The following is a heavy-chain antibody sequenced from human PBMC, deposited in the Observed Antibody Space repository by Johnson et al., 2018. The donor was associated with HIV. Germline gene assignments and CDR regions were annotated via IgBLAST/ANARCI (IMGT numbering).Heavy chain of an antibody. CDR3: GREGLWWGAFDI. CDR2: INQDGSDK. V-gene: IGHV3-7*01. CDR1: GFTFSNHN. D-gene: IGHD2-21*01. J-gene: IGHJ3*02. Sequence: EVQLVESGGGLVQPGGSLRLSCAVSGFTFSNHNMTWVRQAPGKGLEWVANINQDGSDKYYVDSVKGRFTISRDNAQNSLYLQMNSLRAEDTAVYYCGREGLWWGAFDIWGQGTMVTVSS.